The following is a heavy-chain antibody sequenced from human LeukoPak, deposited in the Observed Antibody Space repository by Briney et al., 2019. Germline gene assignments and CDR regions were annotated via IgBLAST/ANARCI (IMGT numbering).Heavy chain of an antibody. CDR2: ISAYNGNT. D-gene: IGHD3-22*01. J-gene: IGHJ6*03. CDR3: ARLVVDSSGYYPFYYYYYYMDV. Sequence: ASVKVSCKASGYTFTSYGISWVRQAPGQGLEWMGWISAYNGNTNYAQKLQGRVTMTTDTSTSTAYMELRSLRSDDTAVYYCARLVVDSSGYYPFYYYYYYMDVWGKGTTVTISS. V-gene: IGHV1-18*01. CDR1: GYTFTSYG.